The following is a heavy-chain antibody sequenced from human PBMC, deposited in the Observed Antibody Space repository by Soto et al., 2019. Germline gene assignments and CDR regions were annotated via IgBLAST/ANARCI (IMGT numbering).Heavy chain of an antibody. CDR1: GFAFNSYG. V-gene: IGHV3-21*01. D-gene: IGHD3-10*01. J-gene: IGHJ6*02. CDR3: VREEASGSSGLTYYYYYNGMDV. CDR2: ISGSSGNI. Sequence: GGSLRLSCEAAGFAFNSYGINWVRQAPGKGLEWVSFISGSSGNIYYGDSVRGRFTISRDNAKKSVYLQMHSLRDEDTAVYYCVREEASGSSGLTYYYYYNGMDVWGQGTTVTVSS.